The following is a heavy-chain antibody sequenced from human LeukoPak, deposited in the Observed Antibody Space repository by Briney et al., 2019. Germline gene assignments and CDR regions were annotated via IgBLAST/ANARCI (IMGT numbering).Heavy chain of an antibody. CDR1: GGSISSYY. CDR3: AREDSTGWYNYGLDV. Sequence: PSETLSLTCTVSGGSISSYYWSWIRQPPVKGLEWIGYIYYSGSTNYNPSLKSRVTISVDTSKNQFSLKLSSVTAADTAVYYCAREDSTGWYNYGLDVWGQGTTVTVSS. J-gene: IGHJ6*02. D-gene: IGHD6-19*01. CDR2: IYYSGST. V-gene: IGHV4-59*01.